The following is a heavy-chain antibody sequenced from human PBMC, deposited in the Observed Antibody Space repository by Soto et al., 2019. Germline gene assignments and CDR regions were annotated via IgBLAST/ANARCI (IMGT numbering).Heavy chain of an antibody. V-gene: IGHV1-8*01. Sequence: SVKVSCQASGYTFTSYDINWVRQATGQGLEWMGWMNPNSGNTGYAQKFQGRVTMTRNTSISTAYMELSSLRSEDTAVYYCARGGLWQILYYFDYWGQGTLVTVSS. J-gene: IGHJ4*02. CDR2: MNPNSGNT. CDR1: GYTFTSYD. D-gene: IGHD3-16*01. CDR3: ARGGLWQILYYFDY.